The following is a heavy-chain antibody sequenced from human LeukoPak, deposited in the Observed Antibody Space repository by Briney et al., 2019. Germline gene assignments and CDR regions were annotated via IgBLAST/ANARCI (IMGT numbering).Heavy chain of an antibody. CDR3: TRGEGNSGSRNGFDI. CDR2: IKNNAYSGTT. Sequence: PGGSLRLSCTASGFTFGDYAMTWVRQAPGKGLEWVGVIKNNAYSGTTEYAASVRGRFTISRDDSKSIAYLQMNSLKSEDTAVYSCTRGEGNSGSRNGFDIWGQGTMVTVSS. V-gene: IGHV3-49*04. J-gene: IGHJ3*02. CDR1: GFTFGDYA. D-gene: IGHD1-26*01.